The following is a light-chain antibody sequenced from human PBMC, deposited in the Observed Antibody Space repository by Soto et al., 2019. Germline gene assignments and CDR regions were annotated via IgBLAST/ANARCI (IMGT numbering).Light chain of an antibody. CDR2: EGS. V-gene: IGLV2-23*03. CDR3: CSYAGSSTFEGDV. CDR1: SSDVGSYNL. J-gene: IGLJ1*01. Sequence: QSALTQPASVSGSPGQSITISCTGTSSDVGSYNLVSWYQQHPGKAPKLMIYEGSKRPSGVSNPFSGSKSGNTASLTISGLQAEDEADYYCCSYAGSSTFEGDVFGTGTKLTVL.